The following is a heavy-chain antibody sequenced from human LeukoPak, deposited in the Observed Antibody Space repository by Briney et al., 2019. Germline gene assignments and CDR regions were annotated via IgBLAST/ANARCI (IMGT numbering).Heavy chain of an antibody. Sequence: EASVRVSCKASGYTFTSNDINWVRQATGQGLEWMGWMNPNSGNTAYAQKFQGRVTMTEDTSTDTAYMELSSLRSEDTAVYYCATDIPYSSGWLFDYWGQGTLVTVSS. CDR1: GYTFTSND. CDR2: MNPNSGNT. CDR3: ATDIPYSSGWLFDY. J-gene: IGHJ4*02. D-gene: IGHD6-19*01. V-gene: IGHV1-8*01.